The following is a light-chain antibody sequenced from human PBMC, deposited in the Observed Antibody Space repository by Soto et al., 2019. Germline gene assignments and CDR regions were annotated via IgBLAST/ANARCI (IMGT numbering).Light chain of an antibody. CDR1: QRVSSN. CDR2: GAS. J-gene: IGKJ1*01. CDR3: QQYNNWPPWT. Sequence: EIVMTQSPATLSVSPGERATLSCRASQRVSSNVAWYQQKPGQAPRLLIHGASTRATGIPARFSGSGSETEFTLTISSLQSEDFAVYYCQQYNNWPPWTFGQGTKVEIK. V-gene: IGKV3-15*01.